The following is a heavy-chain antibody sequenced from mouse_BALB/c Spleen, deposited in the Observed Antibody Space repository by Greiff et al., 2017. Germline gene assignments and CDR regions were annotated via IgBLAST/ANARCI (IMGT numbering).Heavy chain of an antibody. Sequence: VQLQQSGAELVKPGASVKLSCTASGFNIKDTYMHWVKQRPEQGLEWIGRIDPANGNTKYDPKFQGKATITADTSSNTAYLQLSSLTSEDTAVYYCARNWDEGNYFDYWGQGTTLTVSS. CDR3: ARNWDEGNYFDY. D-gene: IGHD4-1*01. CDR2: IDPANGNT. CDR1: GFNIKDTY. J-gene: IGHJ2*01. V-gene: IGHV14-3*02.